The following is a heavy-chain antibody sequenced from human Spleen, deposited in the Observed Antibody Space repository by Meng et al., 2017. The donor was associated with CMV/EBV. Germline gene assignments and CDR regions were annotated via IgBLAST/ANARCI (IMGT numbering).Heavy chain of an antibody. Sequence: SETLSLTCTVSGGSISSYYWSWIRQPPGRGLEWIGQMYYSGRSNYNPSLKSRVTISVDRSKNQISLKLSSVTAADTAVYYCAGNYEYYFDYWGHGTLVTVSS. J-gene: IGHJ4*01. CDR3: AGNYEYYFDY. CDR2: MYYSGRS. D-gene: IGHD1-7*01. V-gene: IGHV4-59*01. CDR1: GGSISSYY.